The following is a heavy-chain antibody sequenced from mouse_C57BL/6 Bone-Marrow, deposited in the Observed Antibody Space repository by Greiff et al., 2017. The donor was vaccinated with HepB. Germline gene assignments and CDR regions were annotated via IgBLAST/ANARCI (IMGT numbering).Heavy chain of an antibody. J-gene: IGHJ1*03. V-gene: IGHV1-82*01. CDR3: ARLYYGSSYRYFDV. Sequence: QVQLQQSGPELVKPGASVKISCKASGYAFSSSWMNWVKQRPGEGLVGIGRIYPGDGDTNYNGKFKSKATLTADTSSSTAYMQLSSLTSEDSAVYFCARLYYGSSYRYFDVWGTGTTVTVSS. D-gene: IGHD1-1*01. CDR2: IYPGDGDT. CDR1: GYAFSSSW.